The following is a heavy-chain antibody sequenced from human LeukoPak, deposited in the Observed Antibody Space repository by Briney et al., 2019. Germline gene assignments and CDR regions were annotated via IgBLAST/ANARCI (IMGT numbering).Heavy chain of an antibody. CDR3: ASLDCSSTSCYLDY. J-gene: IGHJ4*02. CDR1: GGSISSGGYS. CDR2: IYYSGIT. Sequence: PSETLSLTCTVSGGSISSGGYSWSWIRQHPGKGLEWIGYIYYSGITYYNPSLKSRVTISVDTSKNQFSLKLSSVTAADTAVYYCASLDCSSTSCYLDYWGQGTLVTVSS. V-gene: IGHV4-31*03. D-gene: IGHD2-2*01.